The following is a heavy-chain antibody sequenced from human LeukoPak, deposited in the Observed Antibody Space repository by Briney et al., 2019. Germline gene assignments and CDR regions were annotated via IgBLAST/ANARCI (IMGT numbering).Heavy chain of an antibody. D-gene: IGHD2-15*01. Sequence: ASVKVSCKASGYSFSNYGISWVRQAPGQGLEWMGWISAYNGNTNYAPKLQGRVTMTTDTSTSAAYMELRSLRSDDTAVYYCARVSGEDIVDRPYYFDYWGQGTLVTVSS. V-gene: IGHV1-18*01. CDR1: GYSFSNYG. CDR2: ISAYNGNT. J-gene: IGHJ4*02. CDR3: ARVSGEDIVDRPYYFDY.